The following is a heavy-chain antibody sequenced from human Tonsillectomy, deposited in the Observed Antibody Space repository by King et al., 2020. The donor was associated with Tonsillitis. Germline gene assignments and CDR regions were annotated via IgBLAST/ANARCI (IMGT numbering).Heavy chain of an antibody. D-gene: IGHD3-10*01. J-gene: IGHJ6*03. CDR3: TRVGVTMVRGASPKYYYYYMDV. Sequence: VQLVESGGGLVQPGRSLRLSCTASGFTFGDYAMSWVRQAPGKGLEWVTFIRSKAYGGTSEYAASVKGRFTISRDDSKSIAYLQMNSLKTEDKAVYYCTRVGVTMVRGASPKYYYYYMDVWGKGTTVTVSS. CDR1: GFTFGDYA. V-gene: IGHV3-49*04. CDR2: IRSKAYGGTS.